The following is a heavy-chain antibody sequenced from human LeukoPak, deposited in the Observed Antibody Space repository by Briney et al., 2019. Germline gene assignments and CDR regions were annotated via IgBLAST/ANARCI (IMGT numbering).Heavy chain of an antibody. CDR2: IDPDGNTK. CDR3: ARDPAYGAFDY. Sequence: GSLRCYCAAPAFTFSGSCMIRVRQAPGMELEWVANIDPDGNTKNYLDSVKGRFTIARDNARNSLYLQLNSLRAEDTSVYYCARDPAYGAFDYWGQGTLVTVSS. D-gene: IGHD4-17*01. J-gene: IGHJ4*02. V-gene: IGHV3-7*01. CDR1: AFTFSGSC.